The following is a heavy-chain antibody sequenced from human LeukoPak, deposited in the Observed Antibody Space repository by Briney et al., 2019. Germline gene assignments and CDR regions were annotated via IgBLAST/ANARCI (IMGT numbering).Heavy chain of an antibody. CDR2: IYNDETSA. V-gene: IGHV3-74*01. CDR3: ARGAPIDY. J-gene: IGHJ4*02. Sequence: GGSLRLSCAASGFTFSNTWMYWVRQGPGKGLVWVSRIYNDETSATYADSVKGRFTISRDNAKNTLYLQMDSLRVDDTAMYYCARGAPIDYWGQGTLVTVSS. CDR1: GFTFSNTW.